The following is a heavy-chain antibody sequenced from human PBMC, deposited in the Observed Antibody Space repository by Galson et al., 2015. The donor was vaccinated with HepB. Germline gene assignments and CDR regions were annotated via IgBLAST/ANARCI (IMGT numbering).Heavy chain of an antibody. J-gene: IGHJ4*02. Sequence: SLRLSCAASGLTFSSYSMNWVRQAPGKGLEWVSSISSSSSYIYYADSVKGRFTISRDNAKNSLYLQMNSLRAEDTAVYYCARERIDYYDSSAPWADYWGQGTLVTVSS. CDR2: ISSSSSYI. CDR3: ARERIDYYDSSAPWADY. CDR1: GLTFSSYS. V-gene: IGHV3-21*01. D-gene: IGHD3-22*01.